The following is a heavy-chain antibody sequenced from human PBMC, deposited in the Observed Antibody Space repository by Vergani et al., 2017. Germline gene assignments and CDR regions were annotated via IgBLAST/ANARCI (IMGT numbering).Heavy chain of an antibody. V-gene: IGHV4-31*03. J-gene: IGHJ4*02. CDR1: GCSISSGGYY. CDR3: ARADPGPGDYGDYKYYFDY. Sequence: QVQLQESGPGLVKPSQTLSLTCTVSGCSISSGGYYWSWIRQHPGKGLEWIGYIYYSGSTYYNRSLKSRVTISVDTSKNQFSLKLSSVSAADTSVYYCARADPGPGDYGDYKYYFDYWGQGTLVTVSS. CDR2: IYYSGST. D-gene: IGHD4-17*01.